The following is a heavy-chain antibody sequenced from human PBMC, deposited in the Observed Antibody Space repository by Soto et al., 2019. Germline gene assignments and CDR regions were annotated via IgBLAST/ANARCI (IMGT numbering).Heavy chain of an antibody. CDR3: AKGRVQNWNCDY. V-gene: IGHV3-23*01. CDR2: ISGSGSTA. D-gene: IGHD1-7*01. CDR1: GFTFSSYA. Sequence: EVQLLESGGGSVQPGGSLRLSCAASGFTFSSYAMHWVRRPPGKGLEWVSSISGSGSTAYYADSLKGRFSISRDSLVNTLYLQMNSLRAEDTAVYYCAKGRVQNWNCDYWGQGTLVTVSP. J-gene: IGHJ4*02.